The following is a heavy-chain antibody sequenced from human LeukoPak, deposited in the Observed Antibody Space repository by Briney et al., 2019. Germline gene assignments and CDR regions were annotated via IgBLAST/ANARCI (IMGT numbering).Heavy chain of an antibody. CDR2: IKQDGSEK. Sequence: PGGSLRLSCAASGFIFSDHYMDWVRQAPGKGLEWVANIKQDGSEKYYVDSVKGRFTISRDNAKNSLYLQMNSLRAEDTAVYYCARDLRGMLGAYWGQGTLVTVSS. J-gene: IGHJ4*02. D-gene: IGHD2-8*01. CDR1: GFIFSDHY. CDR3: ARDLRGMLGAY. V-gene: IGHV3-7*03.